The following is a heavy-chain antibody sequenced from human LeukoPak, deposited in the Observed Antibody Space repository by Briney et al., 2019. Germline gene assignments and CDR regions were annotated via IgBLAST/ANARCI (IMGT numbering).Heavy chain of an antibody. D-gene: IGHD3-10*01. J-gene: IGHJ6*02. V-gene: IGHV3-21*01. CDR2: ISSSSSYI. CDR1: GFTFSSYS. CDR3: ARDYLLLWFGESARYGMDV. Sequence: GGSLRLSCAASGFTFSSYSMNWVRQAPGKGLEWVSSISSSSSYIYYADSVKGRFTISRGNAKNSLYLQMNSLRAEDTAVYYCARDYLLLWFGESARYGMDVWGQGTTDTVSS.